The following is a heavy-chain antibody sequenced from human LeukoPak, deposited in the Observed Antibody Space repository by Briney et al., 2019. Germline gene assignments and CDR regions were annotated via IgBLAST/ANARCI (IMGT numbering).Heavy chain of an antibody. D-gene: IGHD4-17*01. CDR1: GGSFSGYY. V-gene: IGHV4-34*01. CDR2: INHSGST. CDR3: ASNGDYFPPDY. Sequence: PSETLSLTCAVYGGSFSGYYWSWIRQPPGKGLEWIGEINHSGSTNYNPSLKSRVTISVDTSKNQFSLKLSSVTAADTAVYYCASNGDYFPPDYWGQGTLVTVSS. J-gene: IGHJ4*02.